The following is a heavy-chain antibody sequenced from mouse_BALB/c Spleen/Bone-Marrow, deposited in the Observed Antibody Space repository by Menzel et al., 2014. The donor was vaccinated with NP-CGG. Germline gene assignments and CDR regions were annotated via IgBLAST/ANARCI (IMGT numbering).Heavy chain of an antibody. CDR1: GFTFSSYT. Sequence: EVKLMESGGGLVQPGGSLKLSCAASGFTFSSYTMSWVRQTPEKRLEWVAYISNGGGSTYFPDTVKGRFTISRDNAKNTPYLQMSSLKSEDTAMYYCARQGVYYGKSYYAMDYWGQGTSVTVSS. CDR3: ARQGVYYGKSYYAMDY. V-gene: IGHV5-12-2*01. D-gene: IGHD2-1*01. J-gene: IGHJ4*01. CDR2: ISNGGGST.